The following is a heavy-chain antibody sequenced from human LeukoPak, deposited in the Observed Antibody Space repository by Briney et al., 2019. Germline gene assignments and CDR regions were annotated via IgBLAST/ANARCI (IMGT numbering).Heavy chain of an antibody. CDR2: ITYSGST. J-gene: IGHJ5*02. D-gene: IGHD3-22*01. Sequence: PSETLSLTCTVSGGSISSSTYYWGWIRQPPGKGLEWIGSITYSGSTYYNPSLKSRVTISVDTSKNQFSLKLISVTAADTAVYYCARYLDYYDSTWFDPWGQGTLVTVSS. V-gene: IGHV4-39*07. CDR3: ARYLDYYDSTWFDP. CDR1: GGSISSSTYY.